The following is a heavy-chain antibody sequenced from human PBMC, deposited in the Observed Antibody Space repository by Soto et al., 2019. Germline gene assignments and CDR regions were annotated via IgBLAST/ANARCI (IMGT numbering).Heavy chain of an antibody. D-gene: IGHD4-4*01. Sequence: ASVKVSCKTSGYIFTGFYMHWVRQAPGQGLEWMGWINPNSGGTNYPQKFRDRVTMTRDTSIGTAYMELSSLRSDDTAVYYCARDRVDYSSFHYGMDVWGQGTTVTAP. J-gene: IGHJ6*02. V-gene: IGHV1-2*02. CDR2: INPNSGGT. CDR1: GYIFTGFY. CDR3: ARDRVDYSSFHYGMDV.